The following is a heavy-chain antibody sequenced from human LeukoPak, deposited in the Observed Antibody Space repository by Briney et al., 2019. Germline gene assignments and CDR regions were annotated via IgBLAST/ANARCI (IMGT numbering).Heavy chain of an antibody. Sequence: KTGGSVRLSCAGSGFTFNTAYMSWLRQTPGKGLEWVGRLKSRSQGGTADYAAPVKGRFTISRDDSKNTLYLQMNSLKIEDTGVYYCATDRNWFDPWGQGTLVTVSS. CDR1: GFTFNTAY. V-gene: IGHV3-15*01. CDR2: LKSRSQGGTA. J-gene: IGHJ5*02. CDR3: ATDRNWFDP.